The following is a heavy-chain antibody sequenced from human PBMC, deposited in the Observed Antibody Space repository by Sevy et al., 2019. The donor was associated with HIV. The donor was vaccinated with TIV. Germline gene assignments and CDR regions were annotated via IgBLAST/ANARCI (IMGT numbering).Heavy chain of an antibody. CDR2: ISGSGGST. Sequence: GGSLRLSCAASGFTFSSYAMSWVRQAPGKGLEWVSAISGSGGSTYYADSVKGRFTISRDNSKNTLYLQMNSLRAEDTAVYYCANTPGALGSGWSHFDYWGQGTLVTVSS. D-gene: IGHD6-19*01. CDR1: GFTFSSYA. J-gene: IGHJ4*02. CDR3: ANTPGALGSGWSHFDY. V-gene: IGHV3-23*01.